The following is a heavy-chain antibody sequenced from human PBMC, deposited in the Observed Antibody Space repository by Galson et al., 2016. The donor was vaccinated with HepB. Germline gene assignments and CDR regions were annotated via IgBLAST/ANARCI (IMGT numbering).Heavy chain of an antibody. CDR3: AKDFGSTGYYQVFES. Sequence: SLRLSCAASGFTFSLNALTWVRQAPGKGLEWVSAISSRCITTFYSDSVKGRFTVPRDNSKNTLFLKMDSLRAEDTAIDYCAKDFGSTGYYQVFESWGQGTLVAVSS. V-gene: IGHV3-23*01. CDR1: GFTFSLNA. D-gene: IGHD3-22*01. J-gene: IGHJ4*02. CDR2: ISSRCITT.